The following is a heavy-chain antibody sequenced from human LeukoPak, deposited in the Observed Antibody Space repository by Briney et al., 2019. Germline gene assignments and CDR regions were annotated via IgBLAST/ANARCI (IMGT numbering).Heavy chain of an antibody. D-gene: IGHD1-26*01. J-gene: IGHJ2*01. Sequence: ASVTVSCKASGYTFTSYDINWVRQAAGQGLEWMGWMNPNSGNTGYAQKFQGRVTMTRNTSISTAYMELSSLRSEDTAVYYCVVVGASLNWYFDLWGRGTLVTVSS. V-gene: IGHV1-8*01. CDR1: GYTFTSYD. CDR2: MNPNSGNT. CDR3: VVVGASLNWYFDL.